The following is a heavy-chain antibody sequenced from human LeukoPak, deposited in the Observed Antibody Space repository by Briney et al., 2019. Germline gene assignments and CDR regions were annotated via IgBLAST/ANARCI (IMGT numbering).Heavy chain of an antibody. CDR3: ARVGIYGDYDSDY. Sequence: GGSLRLSCAASGFTFSSYGMNWVRQAPGKGLEWVSSISSSSSYIYYADSVKGRFTISRDNAKNSLYLQMNSLRAEDTAVYYCARVGIYGDYDSDYWGQGTLVTVSP. CDR1: GFTFSSYG. V-gene: IGHV3-21*01. J-gene: IGHJ4*02. CDR2: ISSSSSYI. D-gene: IGHD4-17*01.